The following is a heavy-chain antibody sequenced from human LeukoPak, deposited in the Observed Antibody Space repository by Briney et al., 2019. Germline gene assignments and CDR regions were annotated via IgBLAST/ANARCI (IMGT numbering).Heavy chain of an antibody. CDR2: LSGSGDTT. CDR3: AKDFGDCSNGVCYGKPFDY. CDR1: GFTFNDYG. Sequence: PGGSLRLSCAASGFTFNDYGMSWVRQAPGKGLEWVSGLSGSGDTTYYADSVKGRFTISRDNSKNTLYLQMNSLRAEDTAVYYCAKDFGDCSNGVCYGKPFDYWGQGTLVTVSS. V-gene: IGHV3-23*01. D-gene: IGHD2-8*01. J-gene: IGHJ4*02.